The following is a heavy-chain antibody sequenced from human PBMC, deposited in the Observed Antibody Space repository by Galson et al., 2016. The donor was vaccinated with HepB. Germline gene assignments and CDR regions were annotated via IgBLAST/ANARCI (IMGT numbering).Heavy chain of an antibody. V-gene: IGHV1-3*01. J-gene: IGHJ6*04. CDR1: GYSFITYA. D-gene: IGHD3-10*01. Sequence: SVKVSCKASGYSFITYAMHWVRQAPGQRLEWMGWINAGNGDTKYSQKLQGRVTITRDTSASTAYMELSSLRSEDTAVCFCARAGSTSMVQGWAYRMDVWGKGTTVTLSS. CDR3: ARAGSTSMVQGWAYRMDV. CDR2: INAGNGDT.